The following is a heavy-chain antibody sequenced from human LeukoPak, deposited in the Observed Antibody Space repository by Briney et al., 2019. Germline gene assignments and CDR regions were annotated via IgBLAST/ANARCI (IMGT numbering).Heavy chain of an antibody. D-gene: IGHD2-2*01. CDR3: AKDQTEVVPAASYFDS. Sequence: GGSLRLSCAASGFTFSSYGMHLVRQAPGKGLEWVAVISYDGSKKYYADSVKGRFTISRDNSKNTLYLQMNSLTAEDTAVYYCAKDQTEVVPAASYFDSWGQGTLVTVSS. V-gene: IGHV3-30*18. J-gene: IGHJ4*02. CDR2: ISYDGSKK. CDR1: GFTFSSYG.